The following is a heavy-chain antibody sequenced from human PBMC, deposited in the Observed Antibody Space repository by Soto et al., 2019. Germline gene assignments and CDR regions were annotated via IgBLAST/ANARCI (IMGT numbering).Heavy chain of an antibody. CDR1: GYTFTSYA. CDR3: ARDLAAAGTLDDY. V-gene: IGHV1-3*01. D-gene: IGHD6-13*01. CDR2: INAGNGNT. Sequence: QVQLVQSGAEVKKPGASVKVSCKASGYTFTSYAMHRVRQAPGQRLEWMGWINAGNGNTKYSQKFQGRVTITRDTSASTAYMELSSMRSEDTAVYYCARDLAAAGTLDDYWGQGTLVTVSS. J-gene: IGHJ4*02.